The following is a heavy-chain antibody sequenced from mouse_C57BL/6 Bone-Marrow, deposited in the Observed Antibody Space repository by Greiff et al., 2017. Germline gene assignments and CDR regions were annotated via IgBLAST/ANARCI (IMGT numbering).Heavy chain of an antibody. CDR2: IYPGGGYT. Sequence: VQLQQSGAELVRPGTSVKLSCKASGYTFTNYWIGWAKQRPGHGLEWIGDIYPGGGYTNYNEKFKGKATLTADKSSSTAYMQFSSLTSEDSAIYYCARWVYDYDAMDYWGQGTSVTVSS. D-gene: IGHD2-3*01. CDR1: GYTFTNYW. J-gene: IGHJ4*01. V-gene: IGHV1-63*01. CDR3: ARWVYDYDAMDY.